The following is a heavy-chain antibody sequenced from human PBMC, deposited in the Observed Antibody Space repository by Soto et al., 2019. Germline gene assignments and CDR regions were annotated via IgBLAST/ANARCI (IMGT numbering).Heavy chain of an antibody. Sequence: ASVKVSCKASGYTFTGYYMHWVRQAPGQGLEWMGWINPNSGGTNYSQKFQGRVTITRDTSASTAYMELSSLRSEDTAVYYCARGPVVVAATYYYYGMDVWGQGTTVTVSS. V-gene: IGHV1-2*02. CDR3: ARGPVVVAATYYYYGMDV. J-gene: IGHJ6*02. D-gene: IGHD2-15*01. CDR2: INPNSGGT. CDR1: GYTFTGYY.